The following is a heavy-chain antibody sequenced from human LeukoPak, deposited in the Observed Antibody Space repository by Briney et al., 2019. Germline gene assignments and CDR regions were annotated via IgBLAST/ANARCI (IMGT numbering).Heavy chain of an antibody. CDR1: GYTFTSYY. Sequence: ASVKVSCKASGYTFTSYYMHWVRQAPGQGLEWMGIINPSGGSTSYAQKFQGRGTMTRDTSTSTVYMELSSLRSEDTAVYYCARAEVEYSSSWYYFDYWGQGTLVTVSS. D-gene: IGHD6-13*01. V-gene: IGHV1-46*01. CDR2: INPSGGST. J-gene: IGHJ4*02. CDR3: ARAEVEYSSSWYYFDY.